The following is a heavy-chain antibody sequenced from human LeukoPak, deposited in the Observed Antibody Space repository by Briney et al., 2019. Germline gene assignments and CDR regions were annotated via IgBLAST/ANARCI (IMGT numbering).Heavy chain of an antibody. D-gene: IGHD3-10*01. CDR3: ARRYYYNLGSFPFDF. Sequence: SETLSPTCAVSGGPFSGYFWSWIRQSSGKGLEWIGEIHNSGTTNYNPSLNSRVTISEDTSKNQFYLNLSSVTAADTAVYYCARRYYYNLGSFPFDFWGQGTLVTVSS. J-gene: IGHJ4*02. CDR1: GGPFSGYF. V-gene: IGHV4-34*01. CDR2: IHNSGTT.